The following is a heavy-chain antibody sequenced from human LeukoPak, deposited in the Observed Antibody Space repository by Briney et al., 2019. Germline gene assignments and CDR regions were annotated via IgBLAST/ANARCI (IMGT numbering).Heavy chain of an antibody. Sequence: PGGSLRLSCAASGFTFRSDGMHWVRQAPGKGLEWVTFIGYEGSTKYYVDSVKGRFTISRDNSKDTLYLQMNSLRVEDTAVYYCAKDRSTNWSLDYWGQGTLVIVSS. V-gene: IGHV3-30*02. J-gene: IGHJ4*02. CDR2: IGYEGSTK. D-gene: IGHD6-13*01. CDR3: AKDRSTNWSLDY. CDR1: GFTFRSDG.